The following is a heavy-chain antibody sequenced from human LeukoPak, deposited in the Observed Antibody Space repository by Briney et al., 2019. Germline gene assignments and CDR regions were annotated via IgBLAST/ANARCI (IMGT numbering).Heavy chain of an antibody. Sequence: ASVKVSCKASGYTFTSYDINWVRQATGQGLEWMGWMNPNSGNTGYAQKFQGRVTMIRNTSISTAYMELSSLRSEDTAVYYCARGPRRDSSYRYWGQGTLVTVSS. CDR1: GYTFTSYD. J-gene: IGHJ4*02. CDR3: ARGPRRDSSYRY. V-gene: IGHV1-8*01. D-gene: IGHD6-13*01. CDR2: MNPNSGNT.